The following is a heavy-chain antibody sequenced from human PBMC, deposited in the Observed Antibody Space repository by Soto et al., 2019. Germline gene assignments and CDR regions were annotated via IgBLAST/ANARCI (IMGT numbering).Heavy chain of an antibody. D-gene: IGHD6-13*01. CDR2: TYYRSRWTT. Sequence: EPLSLTLTISGNNIPSNGAAGNWIRQSPSRGLEGLGMTYYRSRWTTDYSEAVTGRKPINPETATTQFSRLLNPVTPPDTAVYFWTRLIAGGCSNCFDVWGQGTKVTVSS. CDR1: GNNIPSNGAA. CDR3: TRLIAGGCSNCFDV. V-gene: IGHV6-1*01. J-gene: IGHJ5*02.